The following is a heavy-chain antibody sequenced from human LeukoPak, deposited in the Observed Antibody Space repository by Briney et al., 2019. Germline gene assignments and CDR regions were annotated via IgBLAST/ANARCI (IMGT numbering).Heavy chain of an antibody. D-gene: IGHD5-18*01. CDR2: MQYTGNN. CDR3: ARDAQHSYGRYFAY. CDR1: GGSISTYY. V-gene: IGHV4-59*01. Sequence: PSETLSLIYTVSGGSISTYYWNWIRKSPGKGLEWIGFMQYTGNNNYNPSLRSRVTMSVDPSKNQVSLDLSSVTAADTAVYYCARDAQHSYGRYFAYWGQGILVTVSS. J-gene: IGHJ4*02.